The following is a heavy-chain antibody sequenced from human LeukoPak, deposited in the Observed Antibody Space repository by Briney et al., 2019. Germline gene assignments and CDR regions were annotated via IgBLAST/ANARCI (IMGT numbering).Heavy chain of an antibody. Sequence: PSETLSLTCTVSGGSISSYHWSWIRQPPGKGLEWIGYIYYSGSTNCNPSLKSRVTISVDTSKNQFSLKLSSVTAADTAVYYCARGDYRPDYWGQGTLVTVSS. D-gene: IGHD4-11*01. CDR2: IYYSGST. CDR1: GGSISSYH. V-gene: IGHV4-59*01. CDR3: ARGDYRPDY. J-gene: IGHJ4*02.